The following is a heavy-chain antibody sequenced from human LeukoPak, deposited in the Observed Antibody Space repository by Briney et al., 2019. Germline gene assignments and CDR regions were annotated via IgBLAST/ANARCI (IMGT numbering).Heavy chain of an antibody. CDR1: GFTFSSYA. Sequence: PGGSLRLSCAASGFTFSSYAMNWVRQAPGKGLEGVSAISGSGSSTYYAAAVKGRFTISRDNYKNTLYLQMSSMRAEDTAVYYCAKDPSKLKVGATRGDYWGQGTLVTVSS. D-gene: IGHD1-26*01. J-gene: IGHJ4*02. V-gene: IGHV3-23*01. CDR3: AKDPSKLKVGATRGDY. CDR2: ISGSGSST.